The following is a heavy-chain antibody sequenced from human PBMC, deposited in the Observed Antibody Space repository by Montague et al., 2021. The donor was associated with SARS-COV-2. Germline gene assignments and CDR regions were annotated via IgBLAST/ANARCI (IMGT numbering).Heavy chain of an antibody. V-gene: IGHV4-34*01. CDR3: ARARQDVVVPALGIGAYYYYCYVDV. D-gene: IGHD2-2*01. CDR1: GGSFSGYY. J-gene: IGHJ6*03. Sequence: SETLSLTCAVYGGSFSGYYWSWIRQPPGKGLEWIGEINHSGSTXXXPSXXXRVTISVDTSKNQFSLKLSSGTAADTAVYYCARARQDVVVPALGIGAYYYYCYVDVWGRETTFPVSS. CDR2: INHSGST.